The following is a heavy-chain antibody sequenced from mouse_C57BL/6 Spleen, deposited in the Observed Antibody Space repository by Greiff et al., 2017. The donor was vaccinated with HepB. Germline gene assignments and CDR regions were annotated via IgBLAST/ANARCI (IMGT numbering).Heavy chain of an antibody. CDR3: TRGGDYDCPRDY. CDR2: IDPETGGT. CDR1: GYTFTDYE. V-gene: IGHV1-15*01. J-gene: IGHJ2*01. Sequence: VQLQQSGAELVRPGASVTLSCKASGYTFTDYEMHWVKQTPVHGLEWIGAIDPETGGTAYNQKFKGKAILTADKSSSTAYMELRSLTSEDSAVYYCTRGGDYDCPRDYWGQGTTLTVSS. D-gene: IGHD2-4*01.